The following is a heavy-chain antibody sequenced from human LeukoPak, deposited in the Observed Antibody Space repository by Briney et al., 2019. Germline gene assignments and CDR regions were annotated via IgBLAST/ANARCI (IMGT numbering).Heavy chain of an antibody. CDR1: GGSISSYY. V-gene: IGHV4-59*12. CDR3: ARGQRKYCYGSGPIRWFDP. Sequence: SETLSLTCTVSGGSISSYYWSWIRQPPGKGLEWIGYIYYSGSTNYNPSLKSRVTISVDTSKNQFSLKLSSVTAADTAVYYCARGQRKYCYGSGPIRWFDPWGQGTLVTVSS. J-gene: IGHJ5*02. D-gene: IGHD3-10*01. CDR2: IYYSGST.